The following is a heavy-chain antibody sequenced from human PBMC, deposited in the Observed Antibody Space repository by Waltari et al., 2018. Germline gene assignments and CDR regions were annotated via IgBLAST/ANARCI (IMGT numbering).Heavy chain of an antibody. V-gene: IGHV4-59*01. CDR2: INYSGST. CDR3: ARLGTGYGGNPGAFDI. CDR1: VGSITSYY. Sequence: QVQLQESGPGMLKPSETLSLTCTLSVGSITSYYWTWNRQPPGKGLEWIGYINYSGSTNYNPSLKSRVIISVDTSKNQFSRKLSSVTAADTAVYYCARLGTGYGGNPGAFDIWGQGTMVTVSS. D-gene: IGHD2-15*01. J-gene: IGHJ3*02.